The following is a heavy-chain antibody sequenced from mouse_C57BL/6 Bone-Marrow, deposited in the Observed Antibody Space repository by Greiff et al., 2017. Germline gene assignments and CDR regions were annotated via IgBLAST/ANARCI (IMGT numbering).Heavy chain of an antibody. Sequence: QVTLKESGPGILQSSQTLSLTCSFSGFSLSSSGMGVSWIRQPSGKGLEWLAHIYWDDDKRYNPSLKSRLTISKDTSRNQVFLKITSVDTADTATYYCARSWLLRGYFDVWGTGTTVTVSS. V-gene: IGHV8-12*01. CDR1: GFSLSSSGMG. D-gene: IGHD2-3*01. J-gene: IGHJ1*03. CDR3: ARSWLLRGYFDV. CDR2: IYWDDDK.